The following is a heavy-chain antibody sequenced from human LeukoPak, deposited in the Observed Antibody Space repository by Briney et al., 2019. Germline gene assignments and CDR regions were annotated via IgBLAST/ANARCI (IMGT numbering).Heavy chain of an antibody. V-gene: IGHV3-30*04. CDR2: ISYDGSNK. CDR3: ARDCSSTSCD. CDR1: GFTFSSYA. D-gene: IGHD2-2*01. Sequence: GGSLRLSCAASGFTFSSYAMHWVRQAPGKGLEWVAVISYDGSNKYYADSVKGRFTISRDNSKNTLYPQMNSLRAEDTAVYYCARDCSSTSCDWGQGTLVTVSS. J-gene: IGHJ4*02.